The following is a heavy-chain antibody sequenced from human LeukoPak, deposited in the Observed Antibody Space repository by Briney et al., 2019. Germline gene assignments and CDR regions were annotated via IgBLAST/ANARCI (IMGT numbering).Heavy chain of an antibody. J-gene: IGHJ4*02. Sequence: GGSLRLSCAASGFSFSSSWMHWVRQVPGKGLVWVSRIKSDGSGATYADSVKGRFTISRDNTKNTLYLQMNSLRAEDTAVYYCARDRYYVVDYWGQGTLVTVSS. CDR2: IKSDGSGA. D-gene: IGHD3-10*01. V-gene: IGHV3-74*03. CDR3: ARDRYYVVDY. CDR1: GFSFSSSW.